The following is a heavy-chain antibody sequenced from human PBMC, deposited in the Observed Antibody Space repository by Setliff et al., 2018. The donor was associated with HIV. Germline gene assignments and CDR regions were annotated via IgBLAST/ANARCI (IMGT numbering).Heavy chain of an antibody. V-gene: IGHV4-39*01. CDR2: ISSSGNT. J-gene: IGHJ4*02. CDR1: GGSISSTSYY. D-gene: IGHD3-9*01. CDR3: AKTIRRYFDIFDN. Sequence: PSETLSLTCTVSGGSISSTSYYWGWIRQPPGTGLEWIGSISSSGNTYYNPSLKSRVTTSVDTPKNQFSLKLNSVTAADTAAYYCAKTIRRYFDIFDNWGQGTLVTVSS.